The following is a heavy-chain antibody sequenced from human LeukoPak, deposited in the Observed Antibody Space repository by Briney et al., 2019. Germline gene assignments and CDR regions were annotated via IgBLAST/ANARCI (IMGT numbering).Heavy chain of an antibody. D-gene: IGHD3-22*01. V-gene: IGHV3-21*01. Sequence: PGGSLRLSCAASGFTFSSYSMNWVRQAPGKGLEWVSSISSSSSYIYYADSVKGRFTISRDNAKKSLYLQMNSLRAEDTAVYYCARGPKLGYYDSSGYKVSAFDIWGQGTMVTVSS. CDR2: ISSSSSYI. J-gene: IGHJ3*02. CDR1: GFTFSSYS. CDR3: ARGPKLGYYDSSGYKVSAFDI.